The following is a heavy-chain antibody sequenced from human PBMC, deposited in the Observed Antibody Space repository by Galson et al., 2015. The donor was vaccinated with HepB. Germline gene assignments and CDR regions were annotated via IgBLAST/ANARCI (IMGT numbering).Heavy chain of an antibody. Sequence: SLRLSCAASGFTFSSYAMSWVRQAPGKGLEWVSLISGSGGNTYYADSVKGRFSISRDNSKNTLYLQMNSLRSDDTAIYYCVKSHKISYFDHWGQGTLVTVSS. CDR3: VKSHKISYFDH. CDR2: ISGSGGNT. J-gene: IGHJ4*02. V-gene: IGHV3-23*01. CDR1: GFTFSSYA.